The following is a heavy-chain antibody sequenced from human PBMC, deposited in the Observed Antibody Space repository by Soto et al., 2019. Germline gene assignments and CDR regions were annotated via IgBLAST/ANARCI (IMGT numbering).Heavy chain of an antibody. Sequence: SETLSLTCTVSGGSISSSSYYWGWIRQPPGKGLEWIVSIYYSGSNYYNPSLKRRVTISVDTSKNLYSLKLSSVAAADTAVYYGERQYSSSRSRADCFDPWGQGTLVTVSS. CDR3: ERQYSSSRSRADCFDP. CDR1: GGSISSSSYY. V-gene: IGHV4-39*01. D-gene: IGHD6-6*01. CDR2: IYYSGSN. J-gene: IGHJ5*02.